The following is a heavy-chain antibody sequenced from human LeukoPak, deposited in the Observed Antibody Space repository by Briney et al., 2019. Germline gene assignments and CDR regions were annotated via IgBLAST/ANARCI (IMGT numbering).Heavy chain of an antibody. J-gene: IGHJ4*02. D-gene: IGHD5-18*01. CDR1: GYTFTSYG. CDR3: ARDPDTVPPY. Sequence: ASVKVSCKASGYTFTSYGISWVRQAPGQGLEWMGWINPNSGGTNYAQKFQGRVTMTRDTSISTAYMELSRLRSDDTAVYYCARDPDTVPPYWGQGTLVTVSS. CDR2: INPNSGGT. V-gene: IGHV1-2*02.